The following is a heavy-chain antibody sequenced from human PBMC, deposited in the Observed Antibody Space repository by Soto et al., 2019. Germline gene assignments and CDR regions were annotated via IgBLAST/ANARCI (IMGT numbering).Heavy chain of an antibody. CDR1: GFTFSSYG. D-gene: IGHD1-1*01. Sequence: GGSLRLSCAASGFTFSSYGMHWVRQAPGKGLEWVAVISYDGSNKYYADSVKGRFTISRDNSKNTLYLQMNSLRAEDTAVYYCAKDYRSLRGTQLDYWGQGTLVTVSS. CDR2: ISYDGSNK. J-gene: IGHJ4*02. CDR3: AKDYRSLRGTQLDY. V-gene: IGHV3-30*18.